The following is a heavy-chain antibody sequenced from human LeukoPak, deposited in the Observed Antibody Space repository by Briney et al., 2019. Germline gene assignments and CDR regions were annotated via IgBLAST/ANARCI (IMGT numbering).Heavy chain of an antibody. CDR3: ASKGFYYFDY. CDR2: ISSSSSYI. J-gene: IGHJ4*02. CDR1: GFTFSTHS. V-gene: IGHV3-21*01. Sequence: GGSLRLSCAASGFTFSTHSMNWVRQAPGKGLEWVSSISSSSSYIYYADSVKGRFTISRDNAKNSLYLQMNSLRAEDTAVYYCASKGFYYFDYWGQGTLVTVSS.